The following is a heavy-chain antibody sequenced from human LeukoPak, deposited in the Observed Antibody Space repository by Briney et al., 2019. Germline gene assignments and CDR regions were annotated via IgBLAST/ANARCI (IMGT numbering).Heavy chain of an antibody. CDR2: ISSSSSYI. Sequence: PGGSLRLSCAASGFTFSSYSMNWVRQAPGKGLEGVSSISSSSSYIYYADSVKGRFTISRDNAKNSLYLQMNSLRAEDTAVYYCASPRSSSGWELEYWGQGTLVTVSS. J-gene: IGHJ4*02. D-gene: IGHD6-19*01. V-gene: IGHV3-21*01. CDR1: GFTFSSYS. CDR3: ASPRSSSGWELEY.